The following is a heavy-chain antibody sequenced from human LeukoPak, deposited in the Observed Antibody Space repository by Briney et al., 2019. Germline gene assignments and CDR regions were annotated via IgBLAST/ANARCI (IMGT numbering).Heavy chain of an antibody. Sequence: GGSLRLSCAAPGFSFNNYGMHWGRHTASKGLEWVAFIRFDGTEKFYADSVKGRFTISRDNSRNTVSLQLSNLRTEDTALYYCAKTSLSDSSGHYYYMDVWGKGTTVTVSS. D-gene: IGHD3-3*01. CDR1: GFSFNNYG. V-gene: IGHV3-30*02. CDR2: IRFDGTEK. CDR3: AKTSLSDSSGHYYYMDV. J-gene: IGHJ6*03.